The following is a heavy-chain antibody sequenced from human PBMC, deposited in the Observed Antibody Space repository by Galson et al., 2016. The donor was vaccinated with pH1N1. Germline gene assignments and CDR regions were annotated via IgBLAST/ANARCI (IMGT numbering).Heavy chain of an antibody. V-gene: IGHV5-51*01. CDR3: ARGSGSPDSYYYYGMDV. CDR1: GYSFTNYW. J-gene: IGHJ6*02. CDR2: IYPSDSDT. D-gene: IGHD3-10*01. Sequence: QSGAEVKKPGKSLKISCKGSGYSFTNYWIGWVRQMPGKGLEWMGIIYPSDSDTRYSPSFQGQVTISADKSISTPYLQWSSLKASDTAIYYCARGSGSPDSYYYYGMDVWGQGTTVTVSS.